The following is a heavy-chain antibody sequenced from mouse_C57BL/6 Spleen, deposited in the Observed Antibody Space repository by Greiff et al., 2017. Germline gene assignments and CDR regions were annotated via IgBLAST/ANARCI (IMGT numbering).Heavy chain of an antibody. CDR1: GYTFTSYW. V-gene: IGHV1-64*01. CDR3: ARKAYGSSYGYFDY. CDR2: IHPNSGST. D-gene: IGHD1-1*01. J-gene: IGHJ2*01. Sequence: QVQLQQPGAELVKPGASVKLSCKASGYTFTSYWMHWVKQRPGQGLEWIGMIHPNSGSTNYNEKFKSKATLTVDKSSSIAYMQLSSLTSEDSAVYYCARKAYGSSYGYFDYWGQGTTLTVSS.